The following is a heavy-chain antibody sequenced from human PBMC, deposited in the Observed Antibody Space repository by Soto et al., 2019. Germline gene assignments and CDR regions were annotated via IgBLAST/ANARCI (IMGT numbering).Heavy chain of an antibody. J-gene: IGHJ4*02. CDR2: IYYSGST. D-gene: IGHD3-3*01. CDR1: GGSISSYY. Sequence: PSETLSLTCTVSGGSISSYYWSWIRQPPGKGLEWIGYIYYSGSTNYNPSLKSRVTISVDTSKNQFSLKLSSVTAADTAVYYCASTYDFWSGYPLFGYWGQGTLVTVSS. V-gene: IGHV4-59*01. CDR3: ASTYDFWSGYPLFGY.